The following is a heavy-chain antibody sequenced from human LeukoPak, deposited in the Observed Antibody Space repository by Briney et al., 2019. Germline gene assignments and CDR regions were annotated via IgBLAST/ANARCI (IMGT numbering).Heavy chain of an antibody. CDR2: TSYDGSHK. D-gene: IGHD6-13*01. J-gene: IGHJ3*02. CDR3: AREGGPIAAAGTGDAFDI. CDR1: GFTFRSYG. V-gene: IGHV3-30*03. Sequence: PGGSLRLSCAASGFTFRSYGMHWVRQAPGKGLDWVAVTSYDGSHKFYADSVKGRFTISRDNAKNSPYLQMNSLRAEDTAVYYCAREGGPIAAAGTGDAFDIWGQGTMVTVSS.